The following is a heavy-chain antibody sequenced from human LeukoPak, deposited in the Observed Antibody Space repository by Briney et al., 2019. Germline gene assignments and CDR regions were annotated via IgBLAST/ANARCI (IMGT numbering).Heavy chain of an antibody. V-gene: IGHV3-7*01. CDR3: ARVGMVYAITYFDY. CDR2: IKRDGSEI. CDR1: GFTFSSYW. J-gene: IGHJ4*02. Sequence: PGGSLRLSCAASGFTFSSYWMSWDRQAPGKGLEWVANIKRDGSEIYYVDSVKGRFTISRDNAKNSLYLQMNSLRAEDTAVYYCARVGMVYAITYFDYWGQGTLVTVSS. D-gene: IGHD2-8*01.